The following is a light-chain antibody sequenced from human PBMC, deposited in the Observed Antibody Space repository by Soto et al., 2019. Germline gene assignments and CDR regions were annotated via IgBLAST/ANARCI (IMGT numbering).Light chain of an antibody. CDR2: DVS. CDR1: SSDVGGYEF. V-gene: IGLV2-14*01. Sequence: QSVLTQPASVSGSPGQSITISCTGTSSDVGGYEFVSWYQQHPDNAPKLIIYDVSDRPSGESSRFSGSKSASTASLTISGLQAEDEADYYCSSYTSSGTYVFGTGTKVTVL. CDR3: SSYTSSGTYV. J-gene: IGLJ1*01.